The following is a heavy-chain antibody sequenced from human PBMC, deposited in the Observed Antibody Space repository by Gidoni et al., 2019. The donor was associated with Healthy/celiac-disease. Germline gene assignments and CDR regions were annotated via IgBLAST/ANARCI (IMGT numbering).Heavy chain of an antibody. CDR1: RFPFSSYG. J-gene: IGHJ4*02. CDR3: AKHHYYGRWCMDY. CDR2: ISYDGSNK. Sequence: QVQLVESGGGVVQPGRSLRRSCAASRFPFSSYGMHWVRQAPGKGLEWVAVISYDGSNKYYADSVKGRFTISRDNSKNTLYLQMNSLRAEDTAVYYCAKHHYYGRWCMDYWGQGTLVTVSS. D-gene: IGHD3-10*01. V-gene: IGHV3-30*18.